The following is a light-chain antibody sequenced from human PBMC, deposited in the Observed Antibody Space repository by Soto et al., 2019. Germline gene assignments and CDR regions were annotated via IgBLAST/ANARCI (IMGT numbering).Light chain of an antibody. CDR3: QQRSTWPPFS. Sequence: EIVLTQSPATLSLSPGERATLSCRASPSIGSYLAWYQHKLGQPPRLLIYDASNRATGIPVSFSGSGSGTDFTLTISSLEPEDFAAYYCQQRSTWPPFSFGPGTKVDIK. CDR2: DAS. V-gene: IGKV3-11*01. J-gene: IGKJ3*01. CDR1: PSIGSY.